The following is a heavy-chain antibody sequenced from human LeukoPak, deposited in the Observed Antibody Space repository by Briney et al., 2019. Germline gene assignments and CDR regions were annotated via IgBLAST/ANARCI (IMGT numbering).Heavy chain of an antibody. V-gene: IGHV3-30-3*01. Sequence: GRSLRLSCAASGFTFSSYAMHWVRQAPGKGLEWVAVISYDGSNKYYADSVKGRFTISRDNSKNTLYLQMNSLRAEDTAVYYCAREGVGATGAFDIWGQGTMVTVSS. CDR1: GFTFSSYA. J-gene: IGHJ3*02. D-gene: IGHD1-26*01. CDR3: AREGVGATGAFDI. CDR2: ISYDGSNK.